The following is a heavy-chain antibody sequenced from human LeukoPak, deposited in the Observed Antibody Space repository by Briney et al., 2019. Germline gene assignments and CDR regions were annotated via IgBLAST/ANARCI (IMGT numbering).Heavy chain of an antibody. CDR3: ARDVQLESYYFDY. J-gene: IGHJ4*02. Sequence: GGSLRLSCAASGFTFSSYAMHWVRQAPGKGLEWVAALSYDGSNKYYADSVKGRFTISRDNSKNTLYLQMNSLRAEDTAVYYCARDVQLESYYFDYWGQGTLVTVSS. CDR1: GFTFSSYA. V-gene: IGHV3-30*04. CDR2: LSYDGSNK. D-gene: IGHD1-1*01.